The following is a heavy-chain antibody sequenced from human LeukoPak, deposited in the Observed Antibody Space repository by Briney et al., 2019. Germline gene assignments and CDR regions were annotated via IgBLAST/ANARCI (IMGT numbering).Heavy chain of an antibody. J-gene: IGHJ4*02. Sequence: GGSLRLSCAASGFTFSGYDMNWVRQAPGKGLEWVSSISGSSSYIYYADSVKGRFTISRDNAKNSLYLQMNSLRAEDTAVYYCARHYYDSSGYYYLFDYWGQGTLVTVSS. V-gene: IGHV3-21*01. CDR2: ISGSSSYI. CDR3: ARHYYDSSGYYYLFDY. CDR1: GFTFSGYD. D-gene: IGHD3-22*01.